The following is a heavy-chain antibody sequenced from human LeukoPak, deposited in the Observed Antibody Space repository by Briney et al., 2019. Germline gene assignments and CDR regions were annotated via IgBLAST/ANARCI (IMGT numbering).Heavy chain of an antibody. CDR3: ARAPPGSSGGYFDY. CDR2: IYIDENDGNT. J-gene: IGHJ4*02. CDR1: GFTVSSNY. V-gene: IGHV3-53*01. Sequence: GGSLRLSCAASGFTVSSNYMSWVRQAPGKGLEWVSVIYIDENDGNTYYAASVKGRFTISRDNPKNTLYLQMNSLRAEDTAVYYCARAPPGSSGGYFDYWGQGTLVTVSS. D-gene: IGHD2-8*02.